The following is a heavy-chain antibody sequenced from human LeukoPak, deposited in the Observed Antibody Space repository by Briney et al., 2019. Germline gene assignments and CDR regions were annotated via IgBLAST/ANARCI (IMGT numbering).Heavy chain of an antibody. CDR2: INHSGGT. Sequence: SETLSLTCAVYGGSFSGYYWSWIRQPPGKGLEWIGEINHSGGTNYNPSLKSRVTISVDTSKNQFSLKLSSVTAADTAVYYCARGHYGYFDYWGQGTLVTVSS. CDR3: ARGHYGYFDY. J-gene: IGHJ4*02. V-gene: IGHV4-34*01. CDR1: GGSFSGYY. D-gene: IGHD3-16*01.